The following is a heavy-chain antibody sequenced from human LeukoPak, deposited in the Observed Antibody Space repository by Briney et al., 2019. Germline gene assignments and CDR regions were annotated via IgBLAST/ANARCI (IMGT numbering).Heavy chain of an antibody. CDR2: INWNGGST. D-gene: IGHD3-22*01. J-gene: IGHJ5*02. CDR1: GFTFSSYG. CDR3: ARDLGQYYDTSDNWFDP. Sequence: GGSLRLSCAASGFTFSSYGMSWVRQAPGKGLEWVSGINWNGGSTGYADSVKGRFTISRDNAKNTLNLQMNSLRAEDTAVYYCARDLGQYYDTSDNWFDPWGQGTLVTVSS. V-gene: IGHV3-20*04.